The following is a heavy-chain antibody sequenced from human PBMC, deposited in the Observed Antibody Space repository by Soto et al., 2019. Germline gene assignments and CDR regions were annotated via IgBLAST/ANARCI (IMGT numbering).Heavy chain of an antibody. D-gene: IGHD3-10*01. Sequence: EVQLVESGGGLVQPGGSLRLSCAVSGFTFSDHYINWVRQAPGKGLEWVGRTRNKAHSYTTEYAASVKGRFTISRDDLKNLVYLQMNRLKTGDTAVYYCARGPISIVRGKTSSLDYWGQGTLVTVSS. CDR2: TRNKAHSYTT. CDR3: ARGPISIVRGKTSSLDY. CDR1: GFTFSDHY. J-gene: IGHJ4*02. V-gene: IGHV3-72*01.